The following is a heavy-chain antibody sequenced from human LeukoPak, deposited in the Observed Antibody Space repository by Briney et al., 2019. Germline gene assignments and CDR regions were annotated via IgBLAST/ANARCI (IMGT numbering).Heavy chain of an antibody. D-gene: IGHD3-16*01. CDR2: ISGSGHRT. CDR3: AKDWGEYFDYVWGSFTSFDS. Sequence: GESLRLSCEASGFTFTKFWMSWVRQAPGKGLEWVSGISGSGHRTYYADSVKGRFTISRDNSKSTLYLQMNSLRAEDTAVYYCAKDWGEYFDYVWGSFTSFDSWGQGTLVTVSS. V-gene: IGHV3-23*01. CDR1: GFTFTKFW. J-gene: IGHJ4*02.